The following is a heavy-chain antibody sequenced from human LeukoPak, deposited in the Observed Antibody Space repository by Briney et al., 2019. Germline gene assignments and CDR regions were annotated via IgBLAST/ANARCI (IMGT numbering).Heavy chain of an antibody. CDR1: GFTFSSYT. Sequence: GGSLRLSCAASGFTFSSYTMTWVRQAPGKGLEWVSTIGGSASGTFYADSVKGRFTISRDNSKNTLYLQMNSLRAEDTAVYYCARATMVRGVDYWGQGTLVTVSS. V-gene: IGHV3-23*01. CDR3: ARATMVRGVDY. J-gene: IGHJ4*02. CDR2: IGGSASGT. D-gene: IGHD3-10*01.